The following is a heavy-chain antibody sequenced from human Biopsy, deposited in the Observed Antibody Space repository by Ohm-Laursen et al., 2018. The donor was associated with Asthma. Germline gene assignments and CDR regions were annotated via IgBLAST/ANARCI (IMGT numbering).Heavy chain of an antibody. J-gene: IGHJ6*02. D-gene: IGHD5-12*01. CDR2: LIPVLGTP. CDR1: GDSFSNYA. Sequence: SSVKVSCKASGDSFSNYAISWVRQAPGQGLEWMGGLIPVLGTPDHAQMFEGRVTITADESTSTAYMELSSLSSEDTAVYYCARGYSGSDRIVYYYSDLEVWGQGTTVTVSS. V-gene: IGHV1-69*01. CDR3: ARGYSGSDRIVYYYSDLEV.